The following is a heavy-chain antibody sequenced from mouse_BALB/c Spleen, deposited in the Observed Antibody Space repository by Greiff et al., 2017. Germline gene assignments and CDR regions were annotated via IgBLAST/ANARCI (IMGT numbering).Heavy chain of an antibody. CDR3: ASLRYEGNAMDY. CDR2: ISSGGSYT. Sequence: EVQRVESGGDLVKPGGSLKLSCAASGFTFSSYGMSWVRQTPDKRLEWVATISSGGSYTYYPDSVKGRFTISRDNAKNTLYLQMSSLKSEDTAMYYCASLRYEGNAMDYWGQGTSVTVSS. V-gene: IGHV5-6*01. D-gene: IGHD2-14*01. J-gene: IGHJ4*01. CDR1: GFTFSSYG.